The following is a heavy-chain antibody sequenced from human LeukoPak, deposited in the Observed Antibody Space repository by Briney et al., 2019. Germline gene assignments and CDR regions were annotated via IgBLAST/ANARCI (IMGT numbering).Heavy chain of an antibody. CDR3: ARAGDYYDSSGYSD. Sequence: ASVKVSCKASGYTFTSYGISWVRQAPGQGLEWMGGIIPIFGTANYAQKFQGRVTITADKSTSTAYMELSSLRSEDTAVYYCARAGDYYDSSGYSDWGQGTLVTVSS. CDR1: GYTFTSYG. V-gene: IGHV1-69*06. D-gene: IGHD3-22*01. J-gene: IGHJ4*02. CDR2: IIPIFGTA.